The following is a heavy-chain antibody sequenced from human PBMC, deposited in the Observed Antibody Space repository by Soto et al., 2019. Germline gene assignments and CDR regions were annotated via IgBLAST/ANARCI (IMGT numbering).Heavy chain of an antibody. CDR3: ARDQGIAVAVFDY. Sequence: QVQLQESGPGLVKPSETLTLTCTVSGGSVTSGSYYWSWIRQPTGKGLEWIGYIYYSGSTNYNPSLKSRVTISVDTSKNQISLKLSSVTAADTALYYCARDQGIAVAVFDYWGQGTLVTVSS. V-gene: IGHV4-61*01. D-gene: IGHD6-19*01. CDR1: GGSVTSGSYY. J-gene: IGHJ4*02. CDR2: IYYSGST.